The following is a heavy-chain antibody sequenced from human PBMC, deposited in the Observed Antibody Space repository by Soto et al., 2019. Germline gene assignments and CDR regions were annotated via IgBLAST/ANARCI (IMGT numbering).Heavy chain of an antibody. D-gene: IGHD3-16*02. J-gene: IGHJ4*02. CDR3: ARVAPVWGSYRYTGDFDY. CDR2: MNPNSGNT. V-gene: IGHV1-8*01. Sequence: GASVKVSCKASGYTFTSYDINWVRQATGQGLEWMGWMNPNSGNTGYAQKFQGRVTMTRNTSISTAYMELSSLRSEDTAVYYCARVAPVWGSYRYTGDFDYWGQGTLVTVSS. CDR1: GYTFTSYD.